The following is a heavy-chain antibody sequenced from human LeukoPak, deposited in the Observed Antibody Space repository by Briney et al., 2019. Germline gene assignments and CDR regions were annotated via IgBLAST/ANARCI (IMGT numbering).Heavy chain of an antibody. D-gene: IGHD5-24*01. V-gene: IGHV3-30*03. CDR1: GFTFSSYG. Sequence: GRSLRLSCVASGFTFSSYGMHWVHQAPGKGLECVAVISKDGSNEHYADPGKGRFTISRDNSKNTLYLQMNSLRTEDTAVYYCVRDRGDGYNQIDYWGQGTLVTVSS. CDR2: ISKDGSNE. CDR3: VRDRGDGYNQIDY. J-gene: IGHJ4*02.